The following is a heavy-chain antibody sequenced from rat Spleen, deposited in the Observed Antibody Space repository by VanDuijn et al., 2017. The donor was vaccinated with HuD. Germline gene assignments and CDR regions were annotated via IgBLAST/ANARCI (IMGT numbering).Heavy chain of an antibody. D-gene: IGHD1-11*01. Sequence: EVQLVESGGGLVQPGRSMKLSCVASGFTFSDYNMAWVRQAPKKGLEWVATISYDGSSTYYRDSVKGRFTISRDNAKSTLYLQMDSLRSEDTATYYCARGGGIDYWGQGVMVTVSS. J-gene: IGHJ2*01. CDR2: ISYDGSST. CDR3: ARGGGIDY. CDR1: GFTFSDYN. V-gene: IGHV5-7*01.